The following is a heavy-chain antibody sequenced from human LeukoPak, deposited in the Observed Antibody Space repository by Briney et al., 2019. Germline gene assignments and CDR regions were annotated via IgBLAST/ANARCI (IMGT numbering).Heavy chain of an antibody. CDR2: INHSGST. CDR3: ARLSIAAPH. V-gene: IGHV4-34*01. Sequence: SETLSLTCAVYGGSFSGYYWSWIRQPPGKGLEWIGEINHSGSTNYNPSLKSRVTISVDTSKNQSSLKLSSVTAADTAVYYCARLSIAAPHWGQGTLVTVSS. J-gene: IGHJ4*02. CDR1: GGSFSGYY. D-gene: IGHD6-6*01.